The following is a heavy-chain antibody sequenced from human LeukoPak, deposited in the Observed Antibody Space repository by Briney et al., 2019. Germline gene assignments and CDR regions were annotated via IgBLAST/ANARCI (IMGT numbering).Heavy chain of an antibody. CDR3: ARDQDGYNPYYYYGMDV. J-gene: IGHJ6*02. V-gene: IGHV1-69*13. CDR2: IIPIFGTA. CDR1: GATFSSYA. Sequence: SVKVSCKASGATFSSYAISWVRQAPGQGLEWMGGIIPIFGTANYAQKFQGRVTITADESTSTAYMELSSLRSEDTAVYYCARDQDGYNPYYYYGMDVWGQGTTVTVSS. D-gene: IGHD5-24*01.